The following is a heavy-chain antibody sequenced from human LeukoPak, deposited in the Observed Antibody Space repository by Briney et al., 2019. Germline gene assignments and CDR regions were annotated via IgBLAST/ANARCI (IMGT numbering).Heavy chain of an antibody. V-gene: IGHV1-18*01. D-gene: IGHD3-22*01. J-gene: IGHJ4*02. CDR2: ISRNNVNT. CDR3: VRGGSSSGYDY. CDR1: GYTFTSYD. Sequence: ASVKVYCKASGYTFTSYDITWVRQAPGQGLEWMGWISRNNVNTNYAQKLQGRVTLTTDTSTTTAYMELRSLRSDDTAVYYCVRGGSSSGYDYWGQGTLVTVSS.